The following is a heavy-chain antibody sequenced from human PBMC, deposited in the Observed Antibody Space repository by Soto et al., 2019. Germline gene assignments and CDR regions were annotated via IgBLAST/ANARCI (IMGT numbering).Heavy chain of an antibody. D-gene: IGHD5-12*01. CDR3: ASQSRGYSGYIPFDY. Sequence: ASVKVSCKASGYTFTHNYIHWVRRAPGQGLDWMGTINPSGGTANYAQKFQGRVTITADESTSTAYMELSSPRSEDTAVYYCASQSRGYSGYIPFDYWGQGTLVTVS. J-gene: IGHJ4*02. CDR2: INPSGGTA. V-gene: IGHV1-46*01. CDR1: GYTFTHNY.